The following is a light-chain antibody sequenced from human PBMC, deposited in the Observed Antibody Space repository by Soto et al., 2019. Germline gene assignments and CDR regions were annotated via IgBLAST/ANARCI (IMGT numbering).Light chain of an antibody. V-gene: IGKV3-15*01. Sequence: EIVMTHSPATLSVSPGERATLSCRASQSVSSNLAWYQQKPGQAPRLLIYAASTRATDIPARFSGSGSGTEFTLIISSLQSEDFAIYYCQQYNNWPHTFGQGTKVEIK. CDR1: QSVSSN. J-gene: IGKJ1*01. CDR3: QQYNNWPHT. CDR2: AAS.